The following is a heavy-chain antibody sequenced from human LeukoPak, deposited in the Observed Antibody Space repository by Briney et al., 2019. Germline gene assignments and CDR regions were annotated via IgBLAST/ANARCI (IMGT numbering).Heavy chain of an antibody. V-gene: IGHV1-2*02. CDR3: ANGVIEGAFDY. D-gene: IGHD1-26*01. CDR2: INPNSGGT. J-gene: IGHJ4*02. Sequence: ASVKVSCKASGYTFIGYYMHWVRQAPGQGLEWMGWINPNSGGTNYAQKFQGRVTMTRDRSISTAYMELSRLRSDDTAMYYCANGVIEGAFDYWGQGTLVTVSS. CDR1: GYTFIGYY.